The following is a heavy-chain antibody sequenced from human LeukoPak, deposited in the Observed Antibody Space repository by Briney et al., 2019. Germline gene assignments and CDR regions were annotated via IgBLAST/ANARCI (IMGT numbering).Heavy chain of an antibody. Sequence: GGSLRLSCAASGFNVSNNYMSWVRQAPGEGLEWVSVIYIGGSTYYADSVKGRFTISRDNSKNTLYLQMNSLRGEDTAVYYCARGLAGEDWGQGTLVTVSS. V-gene: IGHV3-66*01. CDR1: GFNVSNNY. CDR3: ARGLAGED. CDR2: IYIGGST. J-gene: IGHJ4*02. D-gene: IGHD6-19*01.